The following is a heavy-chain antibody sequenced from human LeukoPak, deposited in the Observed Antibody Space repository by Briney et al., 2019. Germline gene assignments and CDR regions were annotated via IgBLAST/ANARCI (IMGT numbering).Heavy chain of an antibody. CDR2: IYYSGST. CDR3: ARDRSPEGYYDSSHWDYYHGMDV. V-gene: IGHV4-59*01. Sequence: SETLSLTCTVSGGSISNYYWSWIRQPPGKGLEWIGYIYYSGSTNYNPSLKSRVTISVDTSKNQFSLNLSSVTAADTAMYYCARDRSPEGYYDSSHWDYYHGMDVWGQGTAVTVSS. CDR1: GGSISNYY. J-gene: IGHJ6*02. D-gene: IGHD3-22*01.